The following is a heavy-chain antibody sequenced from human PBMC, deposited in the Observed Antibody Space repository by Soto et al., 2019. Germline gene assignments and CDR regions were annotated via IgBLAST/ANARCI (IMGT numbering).Heavy chain of an antibody. CDR3: ARRGWGSSSFFDY. J-gene: IGHJ4*02. D-gene: IGHD6-6*01. CDR2: IYHSGST. Sequence: PSETLSLTCTVSGASITSLYYYWGWIRQPPGQGLEWIGSIYHSGSTYNAPSLMSRVAMSVDTSRNQFSLKLNSVTAADTAVYYCARRGWGSSSFFDYWGQGTLVTVSS. CDR1: GASITSLYYY. V-gene: IGHV4-39*01.